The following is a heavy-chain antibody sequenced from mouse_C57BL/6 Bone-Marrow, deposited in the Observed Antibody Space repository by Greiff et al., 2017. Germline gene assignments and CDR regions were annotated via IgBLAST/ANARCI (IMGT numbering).Heavy chain of an antibody. CDR3: ARQGDPLTGTGFAY. CDR2: IYPGDGDT. CDR1: GYAFSSSW. D-gene: IGHD4-1*01. J-gene: IGHJ3*01. Sequence: VQLQQSGPELVKPGASVKISCKASGYAFSSSWMNWVKQRPGKGLEWIGRIYPGDGDTNYNGKFKGKATLTADKSSSTAYMQLSSLTSEDSAVYFCARQGDPLTGTGFAYWGQGTLVTVSA. V-gene: IGHV1-82*01.